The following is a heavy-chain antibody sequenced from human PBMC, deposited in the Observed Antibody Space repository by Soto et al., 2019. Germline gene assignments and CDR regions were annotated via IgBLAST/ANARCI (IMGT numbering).Heavy chain of an antibody. D-gene: IGHD2-21*02. CDR1: GYSFTTYW. CDR2: IDPGDSYT. V-gene: IGHV5-10-1*01. Sequence: GESLKISCKGSGYSFTTYWITWVRQMSGKGLEWMGRIDPGDSYTNYNPSFQGHVTISADKSTGTAYLQWSSLEVSDTAMYYCARLGHCDSDCYSRYYYYGMDVWGQGTTVTVSS. J-gene: IGHJ6*02. CDR3: ARLGHCDSDCYSRYYYYGMDV.